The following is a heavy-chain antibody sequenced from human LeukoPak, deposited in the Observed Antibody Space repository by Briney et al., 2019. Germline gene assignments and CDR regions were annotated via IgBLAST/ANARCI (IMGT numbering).Heavy chain of an antibody. CDR1: GGTFSSYA. J-gene: IGHJ3*02. CDR2: INPSGGST. CDR3: ARVSVDVDQFDAFDI. Sequence: WASVKVSCKASGGTFSSYAISWVRQAPGQGLEWMGIINPSGGSTSYAQKFQGRVTMTRDTSTSTVYMELSSLRSEDTAVYYCARVSVDVDQFDAFDIWGQGTMVTVSS. V-gene: IGHV1-46*01. D-gene: IGHD5-12*01.